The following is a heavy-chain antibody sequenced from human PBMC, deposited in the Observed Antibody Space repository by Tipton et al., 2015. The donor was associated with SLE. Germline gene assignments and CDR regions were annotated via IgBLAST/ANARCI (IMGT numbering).Heavy chain of an antibody. Sequence: SLRLSCAASGFNFSTYALHWVRQAPGKGLEWVAVIGYDGTNRHYVDSVEGRFTISRDNSRNTLLLQMTSLRPEDTAVYFCARDGYTHTWYYLDSWGQGTLVTVSS. V-gene: IGHV3-30*01. CDR3: ARDGYTHTWYYLDS. J-gene: IGHJ4*02. CDR2: IGYDGTNR. CDR1: GFNFSTYA. D-gene: IGHD2-2*02.